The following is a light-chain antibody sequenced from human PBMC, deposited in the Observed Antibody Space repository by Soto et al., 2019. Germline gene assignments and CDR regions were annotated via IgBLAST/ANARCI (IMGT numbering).Light chain of an antibody. Sequence: ERELAHYPGTLSLSLGERDSLSCMAHKSGNSRTAGYQHKPGQAPRLLISGASSRATGIPDRFSGSGSATDFTLTISRLEPEDFAVYYCQQYGSSRLTFGQGTRLEIK. CDR1: KSGNSRT. CDR2: GAS. J-gene: IGKJ5*01. V-gene: IGKV3-20*01. CDR3: QQYGSSRLT.